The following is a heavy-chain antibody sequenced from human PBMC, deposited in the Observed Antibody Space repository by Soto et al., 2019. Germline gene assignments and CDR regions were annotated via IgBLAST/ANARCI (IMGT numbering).Heavy chain of an antibody. D-gene: IGHD6-19*01. CDR2: ISVSSSYI. CDR1: RSAFSSYS. V-gene: IGHV3-21*01. J-gene: IGHJ6*02. CDR3: AKIQRSGPRWGMDV. Sequence: PGGSLRLSCVASRSAFSSYSISWVRQAPGKGLEWVSSISVSSSYIYYAASVKGRFTISRDNNATSVYLQMKNLRADDTAVYHCAKIQRSGPRWGMDVWGPGTTVTVSS.